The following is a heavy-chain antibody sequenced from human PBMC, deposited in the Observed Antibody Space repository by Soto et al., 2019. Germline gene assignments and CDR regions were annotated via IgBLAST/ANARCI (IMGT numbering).Heavy chain of an antibody. V-gene: IGHV1-18*01. D-gene: IGHD2-2*01. CDR1: GYTFTSYG. Sequence: ASVKVSCKASGYTFTSYGISWVRQAPGQGLEWMGWISAYNGNTNYAQKLQGRVTMTTDTSTSTAYMELRSLRSDDTAVYYCARDHHIVLVPAAIGFGMDVWGQGTTVTVSS. CDR2: ISAYNGNT. J-gene: IGHJ6*02. CDR3: ARDHHIVLVPAAIGFGMDV.